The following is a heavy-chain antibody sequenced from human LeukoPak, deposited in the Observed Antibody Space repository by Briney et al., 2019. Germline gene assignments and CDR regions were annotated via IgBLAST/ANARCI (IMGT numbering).Heavy chain of an antibody. CDR3: AREYGDYENQPSHYYYNYVMDV. V-gene: IGHV3-30-3*01. CDR2: ISYDGSNK. D-gene: IGHD4-17*01. CDR1: GFTSSSYA. Sequence: GRSLRLSCAASGFTSSSYAMHWVRQAPGKGLDWVAVISYDGSNKHYADSVKSRFTISRDNSKNTLYLQMNSLRAEDTAVYYCAREYGDYENQPSHYYYNYVMDVWGQGTTVTV. J-gene: IGHJ6*02.